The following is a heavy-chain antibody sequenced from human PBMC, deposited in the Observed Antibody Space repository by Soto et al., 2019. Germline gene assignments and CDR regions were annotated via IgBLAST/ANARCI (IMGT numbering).Heavy chain of an antibody. CDR2: ISSSSSYI. Sequence: GSLRLSCAASGFTFSSYSMNWVRQAPGKGLEWVSSISSSSSYIYYADSVKGRFTISRDNAKNSLYLQMNSLRAEDTAVYYCAYLGRELNWFDPWGQGTLVTVSS. CDR3: AYLGRELNWFDP. V-gene: IGHV3-21*01. D-gene: IGHD1-7*01. J-gene: IGHJ5*02. CDR1: GFTFSSYS.